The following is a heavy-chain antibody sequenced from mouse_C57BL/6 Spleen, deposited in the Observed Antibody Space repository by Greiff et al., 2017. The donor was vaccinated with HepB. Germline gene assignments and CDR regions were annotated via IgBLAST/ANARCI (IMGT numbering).Heavy chain of an antibody. CDR2: ISSGGDYI. Sequence: EVKVVESGEGLVKPGGSLKLSCAASGFTFSSYAMSWVRQTPEKRLEWVAYISSGGDYIYYADTVKGRFTISRDNARNTLYLQMSSLKSEDTAMYYCTRGLLLREYYFDYWGQGTTLTVSS. D-gene: IGHD1-1*01. CDR1: GFTFSSYA. V-gene: IGHV5-9-1*02. J-gene: IGHJ2*01. CDR3: TRGLLLREYYFDY.